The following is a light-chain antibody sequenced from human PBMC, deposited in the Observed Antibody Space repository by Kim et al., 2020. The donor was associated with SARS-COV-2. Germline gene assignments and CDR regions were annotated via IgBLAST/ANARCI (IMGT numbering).Light chain of an antibody. CDR2: RST. Sequence: QSVLTQPPSASETPGQRVTISCSGSSSNIGANYVFWYQHVPGTAPKLLIYRSTKRPSGVPDRFSGSRSGTSASLAISGLRSEDEADYYCAAWDDSLNGVLFGGGTKVTVL. J-gene: IGLJ2*01. CDR1: SSNIGANY. CDR3: AAWDDSLNGVL. V-gene: IGLV1-47*01.